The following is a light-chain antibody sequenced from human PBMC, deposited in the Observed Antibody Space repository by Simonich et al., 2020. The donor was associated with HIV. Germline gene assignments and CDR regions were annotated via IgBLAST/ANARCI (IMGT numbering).Light chain of an antibody. CDR2: AAS. CDR3: QQLNSYPLT. CDR1: QSISSY. Sequence: DIQMTQSPSSLSASVGDRVTITCRASQSISSYLNWYQQKPGKAPKLLIYAASSLQSGVPSRFSGSGSGTDFTLTISSLQPEDFATYYCQQLNSYPLTFGPGTKVEIK. V-gene: IGKV1-39*01. J-gene: IGKJ3*01.